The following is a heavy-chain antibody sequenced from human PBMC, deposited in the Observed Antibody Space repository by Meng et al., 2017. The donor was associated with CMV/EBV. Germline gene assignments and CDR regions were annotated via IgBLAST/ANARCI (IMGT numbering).Heavy chain of an antibody. CDR1: GFTFSSSW. J-gene: IGHJ4*02. Sequence: CAASGFTFSSSWMHWVRQAPGQGLVWVSRISSDGTSTNYADSVQGRFTISRDNAKNTLYLQMISLRPEDTAVYYCARVSSGSYCLDYWGQGALVTVSS. CDR3: ARVSSGSYCLDY. CDR2: ISSDGTST. D-gene: IGHD1-26*01. V-gene: IGHV3-74*01.